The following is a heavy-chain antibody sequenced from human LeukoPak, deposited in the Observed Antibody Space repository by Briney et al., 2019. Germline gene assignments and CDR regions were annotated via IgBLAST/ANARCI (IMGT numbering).Heavy chain of an antibody. CDR1: GGSISSDY. CDR2: IYTSGST. Sequence: PSETLSLTCTVSGGSISSDYWTWIRQPAGKGLEWIGRIYTSGSTIYNPSLKSRVTMSVDTSKNQFSLKLSSVTAADTAVYYCAGGIVRGGKYAYDMWGQGTMVTVS. D-gene: IGHD3-10*01. CDR3: AGGIVRGGKYAYDM. J-gene: IGHJ3*02. V-gene: IGHV4-4*07.